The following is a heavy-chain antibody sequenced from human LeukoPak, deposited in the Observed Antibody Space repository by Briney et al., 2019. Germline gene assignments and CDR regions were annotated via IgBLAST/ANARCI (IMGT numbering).Heavy chain of an antibody. D-gene: IGHD3-22*01. V-gene: IGHV3-11*01. CDR2: ISSSGSTI. CDR1: GFTFSDYY. CDR3: ARERRVYYYDSSGPEPD. J-gene: IGHJ4*02. Sequence: GGSLRLSCAASGFTFSDYYMSWIRQAPGKGLEWVSYISSSGSTIYYADSVKGRFTISRDNAKNSLYLQMNSLRAEDTAVYYCARERRVYYYDSSGPEPDWGQGTLVTVSS.